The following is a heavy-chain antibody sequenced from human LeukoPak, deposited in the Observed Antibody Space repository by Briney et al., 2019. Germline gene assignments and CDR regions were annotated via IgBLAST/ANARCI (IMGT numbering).Heavy chain of an antibody. V-gene: IGHV3-23*01. CDR2: FSGSGSST. J-gene: IGHJ5*02. Sequence: GGSLRLSCAASGFTFSSYSMNWVRQAPAKGLEWVSGFSGSGSSTFYADSVKGRFTISRDNSKNTLYLQMNSLRAEDTAVYYCAKGNAFDPWGQGTLVTVSS. CDR3: AKGNAFDP. CDR1: GFTFSSYS.